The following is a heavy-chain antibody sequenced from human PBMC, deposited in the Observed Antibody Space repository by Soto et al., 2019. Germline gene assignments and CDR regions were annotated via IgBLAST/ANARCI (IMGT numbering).Heavy chain of an antibody. Sequence: EVQLLESGGGLVQPGGSLRLSCVASGFSFGTYAMTGVRQVPGKGLEWVSTISGGIGSTFYADSVKGRFTISRDISKKMLFLHMNGLRGEDTGTYYCAKGAARYFDYWGRGTLVTVSS. CDR1: GFSFGTYA. J-gene: IGHJ4*02. CDR3: AKGAARYFDY. V-gene: IGHV3-23*01. D-gene: IGHD1-26*01. CDR2: ISGGIGST.